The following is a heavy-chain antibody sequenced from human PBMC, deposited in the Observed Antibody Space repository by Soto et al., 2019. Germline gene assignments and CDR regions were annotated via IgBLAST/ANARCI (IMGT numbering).Heavy chain of an antibody. V-gene: IGHV4-59*11. CDR3: ARESGFCGPRCYLNNCFDT. J-gene: IGHJ5*02. CDR2: ISNTGIP. D-gene: IGHD2-21*01. CDR1: GASISNHY. Sequence: PSETLASTCSVSGASISNHYWSCMRQSPGKVLELIGLISNTGIPTYNPSLQGRVNISPDTANNRISLRLSSVTAAVTAVYYCARESGFCGPRCYLNNCFDTWGQGIMVTVSS.